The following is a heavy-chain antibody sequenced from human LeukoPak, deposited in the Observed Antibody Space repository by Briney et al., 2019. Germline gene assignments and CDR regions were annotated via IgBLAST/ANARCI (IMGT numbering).Heavy chain of an antibody. CDR2: INPSGGST. CDR1: GYTFTSYY. V-gene: IGHV1-46*01. Sequence: GASVKVSCKASGYTFTSYYMHWVRQAPGQGLEWMGIINPSGGSTSYAQKFQGRVTMTRDTSTSTVYMELSSLRSEDTAVYHCARVTWELLSGDYWGQGTLVTVSS. D-gene: IGHD1-26*01. CDR3: ARVTWELLSGDY. J-gene: IGHJ4*02.